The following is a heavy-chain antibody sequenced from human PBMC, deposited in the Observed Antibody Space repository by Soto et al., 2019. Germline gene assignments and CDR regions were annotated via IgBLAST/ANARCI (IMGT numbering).Heavy chain of an antibody. CDR3: AREQRSSWHSPLDY. V-gene: IGHV3-33*01. Sequence: QVQLVESGGGVVQPGRSLRLSCAASGFTFSSYGMHWVRQAPGKGLEWVAVIWYDGSNKYYADSVKGRFTISRDNSKNTLYLQMNSLRAEDTAVYYCAREQRSSWHSPLDYWGQGTLVTVSS. D-gene: IGHD6-13*01. J-gene: IGHJ4*02. CDR1: GFTFSSYG. CDR2: IWYDGSNK.